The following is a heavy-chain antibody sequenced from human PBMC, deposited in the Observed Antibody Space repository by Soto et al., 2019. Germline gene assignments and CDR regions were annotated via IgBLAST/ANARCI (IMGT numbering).Heavy chain of an antibody. CDR2: ISHSGST. V-gene: IGHV4-30-2*01. J-gene: IGHJ5*02. CDR3: VRESAPSGPNYFDA. D-gene: IGHD6-13*01. Sequence: PAETLSLTCAVSVCSITRGPSSWNWVRQPPGKGLEWIAYISHSGSTYYNPSLKGRVTVSVDRSKNQFSLKLDSVSAADTAIYYCVRESAPSGPNYFDAWGPGTRVNVSS. CDR1: VCSITRGPSS.